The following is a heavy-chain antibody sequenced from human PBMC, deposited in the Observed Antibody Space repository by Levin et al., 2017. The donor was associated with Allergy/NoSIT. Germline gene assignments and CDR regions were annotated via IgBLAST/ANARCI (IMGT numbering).Heavy chain of an antibody. CDR2: INHDGSST. CDR3: ARGEYSGSHGY. V-gene: IGHV3-74*01. J-gene: IGHJ4*02. Sequence: LTGGSLRLSCAGSGFTFSRHWMHWVRQAPGKGLVWVSRINHDGSSTTYADPVKGRFTISRDNAKNTLYLQMNRRRAGATAGYYCARGEYSGSHGYWGQGTLVTVSS. CDR1: GFTFSRHW. D-gene: IGHD1-26*01.